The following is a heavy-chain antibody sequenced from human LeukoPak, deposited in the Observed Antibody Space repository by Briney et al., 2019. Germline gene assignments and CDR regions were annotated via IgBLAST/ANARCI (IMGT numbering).Heavy chain of an antibody. Sequence: PGGSLRLSCAASGFTFSSYEMNWVRQAPGKGLEWVSTISGSGGSTYYADSVKGRFTISRDNYKNTLYLQMNSLRAEDTALYYCAKNEGPHYYYGMDVWGKGTTVTVSS. CDR2: ISGSGGST. J-gene: IGHJ6*04. V-gene: IGHV3-23*01. CDR1: GFTFSSYE. CDR3: AKNEGPHYYYGMDV.